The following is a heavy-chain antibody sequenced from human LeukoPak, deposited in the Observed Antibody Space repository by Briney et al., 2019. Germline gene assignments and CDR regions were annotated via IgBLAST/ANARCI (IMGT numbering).Heavy chain of an antibody. D-gene: IGHD3-3*01. J-gene: IGHJ6*03. Sequence: GASVKVSCKASGYSFSSYGISWVRQAPGQGLEWMGWISVNNGNTNYTQKLQGRVTMTTDTSASTAYMELRSLRPDDSAVYYCARVLRFLEWPNYYYYYMDVWGKGTTVTVSS. CDR1: GYSFSSYG. CDR2: ISVNNGNT. V-gene: IGHV1-18*01. CDR3: ARVLRFLEWPNYYYYYMDV.